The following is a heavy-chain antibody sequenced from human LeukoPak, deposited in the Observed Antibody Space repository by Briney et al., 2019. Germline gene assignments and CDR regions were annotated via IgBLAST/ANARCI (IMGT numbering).Heavy chain of an antibody. Sequence: GGYLRLSCAASGFIFNTYGMHWVRQAPGKGLEWVTFIRYDGSYKYYADSVKGRFTISRDNSKNTLYLQLNSLRAEDTAVYYCAKDVLSGLLAARPPVHDYWGQGTLVTVSS. J-gene: IGHJ4*02. CDR1: GFIFNTYG. V-gene: IGHV3-30*02. CDR2: IRYDGSYK. CDR3: AKDVLSGLLAARPPVHDY. D-gene: IGHD6-6*01.